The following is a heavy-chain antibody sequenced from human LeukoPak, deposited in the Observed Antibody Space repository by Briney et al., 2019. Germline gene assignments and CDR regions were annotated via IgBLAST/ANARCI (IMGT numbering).Heavy chain of an antibody. CDR3: ARRRDYDFWSGYLNWFDP. V-gene: IGHV4-61*02. D-gene: IGHD3-3*01. CDR2: IYTSGST. J-gene: IGHJ5*02. CDR1: GGSISSGSYY. Sequence: SETLSLTCTVSGGSISSGSYYWSWIRQPAGKGLEWIGRIYTSGSTNYNPSLKSRVTISVDTSKNQFSLKLSSVTAADTAVYYCARRRDYDFWSGYLNWFDPWGQGTLVTVSS.